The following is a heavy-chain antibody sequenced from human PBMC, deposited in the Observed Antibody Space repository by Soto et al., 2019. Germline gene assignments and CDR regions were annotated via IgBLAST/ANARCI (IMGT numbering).Heavy chain of an antibody. D-gene: IGHD1-1*01. CDR2: IIPMLFIA. J-gene: IGHJ4*02. Sequence: SVKVSCKASGGTFSSYTISLVRQAPVQVLELIVRIIPMLFIANYSQKFQGRFTITSYKCTITSYIERSVLRSDDTAVYYCAREGTTGAAYDYWGQGTLVTVSS. CDR3: AREGTTGAAYDY. V-gene: IGHV1-69*04. CDR1: GGTFSSYT.